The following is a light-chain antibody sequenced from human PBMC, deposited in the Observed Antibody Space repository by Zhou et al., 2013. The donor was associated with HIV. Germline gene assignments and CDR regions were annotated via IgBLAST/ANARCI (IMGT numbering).Light chain of an antibody. Sequence: DIQMTQSPSSLSASVGDRVTITCRASQSISSYLNWYQQKPGKAPNLLIYAASSLQSGVPSRFSGSGSGTNFTLTISGLQPEDLATYYCQQSYTTPPYTFGQGTKLEIK. J-gene: IGKJ2*01. V-gene: IGKV1-39*01. CDR1: QSISSY. CDR3: QQSYTTPPYT. CDR2: AAS.